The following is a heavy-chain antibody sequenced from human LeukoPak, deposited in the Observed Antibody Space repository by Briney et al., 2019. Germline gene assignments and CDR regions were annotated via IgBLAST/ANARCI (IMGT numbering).Heavy chain of an antibody. CDR1: GGSISSSSYY. CDR3: ASPGGVRPPL. Sequence: SETLSLTCTVSGGSISSSSYYWGWIRQPPGKGLEWIGSIYYSGSTYYNPSLKSRVTISVDTSKNQFSLKLSSVTAADTAVYYCASPGGVRPPLWGQGTLVTVSS. J-gene: IGHJ4*02. D-gene: IGHD2-21*01. V-gene: IGHV4-39*01. CDR2: IYYSGST.